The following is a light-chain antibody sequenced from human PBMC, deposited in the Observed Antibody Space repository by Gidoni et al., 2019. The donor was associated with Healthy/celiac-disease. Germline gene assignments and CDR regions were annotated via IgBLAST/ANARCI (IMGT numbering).Light chain of an antibody. CDR2: DAS. CDR3: QPRSTWPLT. CDR1: QSVSSC. V-gene: IGKV3-11*01. J-gene: IGKJ4*01. Sequence: EIVLTQSPAPLSLAPGERATRSCRASQSVSSCFAWYQQQPGQAPRLLLYDASHRATGLPARFRGRGSGPDFTLPISRLEPEDFAVYYCQPRSTWPLTFGGGTKVEIK.